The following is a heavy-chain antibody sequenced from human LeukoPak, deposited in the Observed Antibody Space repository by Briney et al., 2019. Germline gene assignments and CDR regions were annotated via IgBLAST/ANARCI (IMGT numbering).Heavy chain of an antibody. CDR2: FDPEDGET. CDR3: ATDRMSIAALPSGLDI. Sequence: ASVKVSCKVSGYTLTELSMHRVRQAPGKGLEWMGGFDPEDGETIYAQKFQGRVTMTEDTSTDTAYMELSSLRSEDTAVYYCATDRMSIAALPSGLDIWGQGTMVTVSS. V-gene: IGHV1-24*01. CDR1: GYTLTELS. D-gene: IGHD6-6*01. J-gene: IGHJ3*02.